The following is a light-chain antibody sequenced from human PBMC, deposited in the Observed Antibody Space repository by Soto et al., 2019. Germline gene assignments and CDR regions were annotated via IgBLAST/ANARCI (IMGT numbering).Light chain of an antibody. J-gene: IGLJ1*01. V-gene: IGLV2-11*01. Sequence: QSTLTQPRSVSGSPGQSVAISCTGTSRDVDAYDFVSWYQHHPGKAPKLIISEVSKRPSGVSHRFSGSKSGNTASLTTSGLQAEDEADYFCCSFAGSFYVFGTGTKLTVL. CDR2: EVS. CDR1: SRDVDAYDF. CDR3: CSFAGSFYV.